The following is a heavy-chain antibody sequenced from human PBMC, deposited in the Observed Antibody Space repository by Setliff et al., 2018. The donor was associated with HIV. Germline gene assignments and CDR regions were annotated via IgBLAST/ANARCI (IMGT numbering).Heavy chain of an antibody. CDR2: INHSGST. CDR1: GGSFSGYY. V-gene: IGHV4-34*01. CDR3: AKVAVTGYCSTTSCQNWFDP. Sequence: SETLSLTCAVYGGSFSGYYWSWIHQPPGKGLEWIGEINHSGSTSYNPSLKSRVTISLDTSKYQFSLRLISVTAADTAVYYCAKVAVTGYCSTTSCQNWFDPWGQGTLVTVSS. D-gene: IGHD2-2*01. J-gene: IGHJ5*02.